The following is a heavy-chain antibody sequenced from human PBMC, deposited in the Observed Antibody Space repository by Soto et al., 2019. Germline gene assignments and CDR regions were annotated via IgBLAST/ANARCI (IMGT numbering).Heavy chain of an antibody. D-gene: IGHD2-2*01. CDR3: AREASVLIPAAQPSRFDS. J-gene: IGHJ4*02. CDR1: GYSFMKYG. CDR2: ISPYSGYT. V-gene: IGHV1-18*01. Sequence: QVQLVQSGPEMKKPGASVKVSCKGFGYSFMKYGINWVRQAPGQGLEWVGWISPYSGYTHSAQKFHGRLPLTTDTAASTAYMELRILRSADTALYYCAREASVLIPAAQPSRFDSWGQGTLVTVSS.